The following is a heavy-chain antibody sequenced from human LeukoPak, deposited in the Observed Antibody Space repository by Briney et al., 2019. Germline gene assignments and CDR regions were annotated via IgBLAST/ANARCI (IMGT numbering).Heavy chain of an antibody. V-gene: IGHV4-4*07. CDR3: ARVYSGYDLPGSLANYYFDY. D-gene: IGHD5-12*01. Sequence: PSENLSLTCTVSGGSISSYYWSWIRQPAGKGLEWIGRFYSGGSADYNPSLKSRVTMSVDTSKNQFSLKLSSVTAADTAVYHCARVYSGYDLPGSLANYYFDYWGQGTLVTVSS. J-gene: IGHJ4*02. CDR2: FYSGGSA. CDR1: GGSISSYY.